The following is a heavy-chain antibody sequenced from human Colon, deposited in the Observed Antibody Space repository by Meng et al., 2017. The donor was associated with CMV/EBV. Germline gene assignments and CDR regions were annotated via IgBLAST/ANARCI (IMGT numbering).Heavy chain of an antibody. CDR2: INSNSGGT. V-gene: IGHV1-2*02. CDR1: GYSFTGYY. Sequence: GESLKISCKASGYSFTGYYMHWVRQAPGQGLEWMGWINSNSGGTNYAQKFQGRVTMTRDTSISTGYMEVRRLRSDDTAMYYCARARGESSTWYGTLLFDHWGQGTQVTVSS. D-gene: IGHD6-13*01. CDR3: ARARGESSTWYGTLLFDH. J-gene: IGHJ4*02.